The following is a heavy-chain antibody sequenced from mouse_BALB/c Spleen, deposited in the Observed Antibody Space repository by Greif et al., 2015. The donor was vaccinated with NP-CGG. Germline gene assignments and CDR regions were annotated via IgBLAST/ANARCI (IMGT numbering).Heavy chain of an antibody. CDR3: AIREGMYGNFLY. Sequence: QVQLQQPGAELAKPGASVKMSCKASGYTFTSYWMHWVKQRTGQGLEWIGYINPSTGYTEYNQKFKDKATLPADKSSSTPYMQLSSRTSEDSSVYYCAIREGMYGNFLYCGQGTTLTVSS. V-gene: IGHV1-7*01. J-gene: IGHJ2*01. D-gene: IGHD2-10*02. CDR2: INPSTGYT. CDR1: GYTFTSYW.